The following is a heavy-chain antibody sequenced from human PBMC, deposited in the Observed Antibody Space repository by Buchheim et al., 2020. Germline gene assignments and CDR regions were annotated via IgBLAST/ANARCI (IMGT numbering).Heavy chain of an antibody. CDR2: IYYSGRT. CDR1: GDSIRGSSHY. D-gene: IGHD3-10*01. J-gene: IGHJ4*02. CDR3: ARQFGVATLHPDF. V-gene: IGHV4-39*02. Sequence: QLQLQESGPGLVKPSETLSLKCNVSGDSIRGSSHYWGWIRQPPGKGLQWIGSIYYSGRTHYSASLKSRVTISIDTSNNHFSLILKSVTAADTAVYYCARQFGVATLHPDFWSPGTL.